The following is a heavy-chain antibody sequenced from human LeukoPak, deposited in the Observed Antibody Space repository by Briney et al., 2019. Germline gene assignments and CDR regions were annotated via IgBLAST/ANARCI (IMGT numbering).Heavy chain of an antibody. J-gene: IGHJ5*02. V-gene: IGHV1-69*01. CDR2: IIPIFGTA. D-gene: IGHD2-2*01. Sequence: AASVKVSCXASGGTFSSYAISWVRQAPGQGLEWMGGIIPIFGTANCAQKFQVRVTITADESTSTAYMELSSLRSEDTAVYYCARVYPIVVVPAARAGNWFDPWGQGTLVTVSS. CDR1: GGTFSSYA. CDR3: ARVYPIVVVPAARAGNWFDP.